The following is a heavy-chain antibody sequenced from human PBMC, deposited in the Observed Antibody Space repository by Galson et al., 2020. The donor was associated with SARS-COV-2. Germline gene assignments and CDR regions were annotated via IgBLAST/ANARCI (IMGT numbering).Heavy chain of an antibody. CDR1: GXXXXXXXXX. Sequence: ESGPTLVKPTQTLTPTCSFSGXXXXXXXXXXRWXXXXXXXXXXXXXXXXXDADERYSPSLKSRLTITKDTSKNQVLLTLTNMDPVDTATHYCAHTRSDYDSGSYHLAHFDPWGQGALVTVSS. D-gene: IGHD3-10*01. J-gene: IGHJ5*02. CDR2: XXXDADE. V-gene: IGHV2-5*02. CDR3: AHTRSDYDSGSYHLAHFDP.